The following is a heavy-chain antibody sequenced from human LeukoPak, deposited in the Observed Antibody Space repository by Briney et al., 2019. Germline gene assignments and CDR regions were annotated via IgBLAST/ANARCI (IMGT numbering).Heavy chain of an antibody. J-gene: IGHJ2*01. V-gene: IGHV1-2*02. CDR3: AREGRGWYFDL. D-gene: IGHD3-10*01. CDR2: INPNSGGT. CDR1: GGTFSSSV. Sequence: ASVKVSCKASGGTFSSSVISWVRQAPGQGLEWMGWINPNSGGTNYAQKYQGRVTMTRDTSISTAYMDLSRLRSDDTAVYYCAREGRGWYFDLWGRGTLVTVSS.